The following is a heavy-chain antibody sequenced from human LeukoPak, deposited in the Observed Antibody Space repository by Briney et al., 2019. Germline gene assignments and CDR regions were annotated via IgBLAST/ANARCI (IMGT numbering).Heavy chain of an antibody. J-gene: IGHJ3*02. CDR3: AREATYYYDSSGSTHLLGDAFDI. CDR1: GLTFSNYA. V-gene: IGHV3-30*04. D-gene: IGHD3-22*01. Sequence: GRSLRLSCAAPGLTFSNYAMHWVRQAPGKGRKGGAIISYDGSKKYYADSVKGRFTISRDNSKNTLYLQMNSLRAEDTAVYYCAREATYYYDSSGSTHLLGDAFDIWGQGTMVTVSS. CDR2: ISYDGSKK.